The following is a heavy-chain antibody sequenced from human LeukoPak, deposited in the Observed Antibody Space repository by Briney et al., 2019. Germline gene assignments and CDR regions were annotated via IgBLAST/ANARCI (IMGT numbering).Heavy chain of an antibody. CDR1: GFTFSSYN. J-gene: IGHJ6*03. CDR3: AKGGGGTNYYYMDV. Sequence: PGGSLRLSCAASGFTFSSYNMNWVRQAPGKGLEWVSSISSSSDYIYYADSVKGRFTISRDNAKNSLYLQMDSLRPENTAFYYCAKGGGGTNYYYMDVWGKATTVTVSS. CDR2: ISSSSDYI. V-gene: IGHV3-21*04. D-gene: IGHD1/OR15-1a*01.